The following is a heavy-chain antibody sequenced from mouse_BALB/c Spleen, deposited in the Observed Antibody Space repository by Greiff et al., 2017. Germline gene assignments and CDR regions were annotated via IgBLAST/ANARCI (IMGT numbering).Heavy chain of an antibody. Sequence: SGAELVKPGASVKLSCTASGFNIKDTYMHWVKQRPEQGLEWIGRIDPANGNTKYDPKFQGKATITADTSSNTAYLQLSSLTSEDTAVYYCARGGARRLDLDYWGQGTTLTVSS. D-gene: IGHD1-1*01. CDR3: ARGGARRLDLDY. CDR2: IDPANGNT. V-gene: IGHV14-3*02. CDR1: GFNIKDTY. J-gene: IGHJ2*01.